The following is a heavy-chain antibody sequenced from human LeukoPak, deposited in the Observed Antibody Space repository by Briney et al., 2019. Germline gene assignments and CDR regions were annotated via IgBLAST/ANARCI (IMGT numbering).Heavy chain of an antibody. J-gene: IGHJ3*02. CDR1: GHSFTSYW. V-gene: IGHV5-51*01. D-gene: IGHD5-18*01. CDR3: ARPERYSYGYDI. CDR2: IYPGDCDT. Sequence: GESLKIFCKGSGHSFTSYWIGWVRQMPGKGLEGMGIIYPGDCDTRYSPSFQGQVTISADKSTRPAYLQWSSLKASDTAMYYCARPERYSYGYDIWGQGTMVTVSS.